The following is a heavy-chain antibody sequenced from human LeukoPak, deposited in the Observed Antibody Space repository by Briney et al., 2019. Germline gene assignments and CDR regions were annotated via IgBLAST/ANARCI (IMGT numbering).Heavy chain of an antibody. J-gene: IGHJ3*02. V-gene: IGHV4-59*01. CDR2: ISYSGST. CDR3: ARCRPLDPFDI. CDR1: GGSISSYC. Sequence: SETLSLTCTVSGGSISSYCWSWIRQPPGKGLEWIGYISYSGSTNYNPSLKSRVTISVDTSKNQFSLKLSSVTAADTAVYYCARCRPLDPFDIWGQGTMVTVSS.